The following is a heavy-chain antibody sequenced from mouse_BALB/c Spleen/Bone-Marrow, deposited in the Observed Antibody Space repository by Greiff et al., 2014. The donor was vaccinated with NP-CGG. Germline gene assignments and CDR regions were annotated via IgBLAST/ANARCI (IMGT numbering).Heavy chain of an antibody. CDR1: GFSLTNYG. V-gene: IGHV2-9*02. D-gene: IGHD1-2*01. CDR3: ARITTATGAMDY. J-gene: IGHJ4*01. Sequence: VMLVESGPGLVAPSQSLSITCTVSGFSLTNYGVHWVRQPPGKGLEWLGVIWADGSTNYNSALMSRLSISKDNSKSQVFFKKNSLQTDDTAMYYCARITTATGAMDYCGQGTSVTVSS. CDR2: IWADGST.